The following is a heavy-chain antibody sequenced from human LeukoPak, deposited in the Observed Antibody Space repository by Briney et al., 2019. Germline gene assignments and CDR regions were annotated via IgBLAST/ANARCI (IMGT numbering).Heavy chain of an antibody. J-gene: IGHJ6*03. V-gene: IGHV4-59*01. D-gene: IGHD4-11*01. CDR1: DDSITMYY. Sequence: SETLSLTCSVSDDSITMYYWTWIRQPPGKGLEWIGYVDHTGSTNFNPSLNGRVSISRDTSKKLFSLRLRSVTAADTAVYFARGRVSSSTWYSTYYYYFYMDVWGKGTTVTVSS. CDR2: VDHTGST. CDR3: RGRVSSSTWYSTYYYYFYMDV.